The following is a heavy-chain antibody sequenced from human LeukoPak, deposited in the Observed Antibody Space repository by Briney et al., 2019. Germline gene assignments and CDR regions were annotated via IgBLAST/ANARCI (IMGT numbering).Heavy chain of an antibody. V-gene: IGHV1-18*01. CDR2: ISGYNGNT. Sequence: RASVTVSCKASGYTFTSYGISWVRQAPGQGLEWMGWISGYNGNTNYAQKFQGRVTITADESTSTAYMELSSLRSEDTAVYYCARGSGSYYVDYWGQGTLVTVSS. J-gene: IGHJ4*02. CDR1: GYTFTSYG. CDR3: ARGSGSYYVDY. D-gene: IGHD1-26*01.